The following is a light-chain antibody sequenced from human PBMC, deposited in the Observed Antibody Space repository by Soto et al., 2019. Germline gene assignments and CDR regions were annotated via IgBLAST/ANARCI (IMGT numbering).Light chain of an antibody. CDR2: DAS. Sequence: EIVLTQSPATLSLSLGERATLSCRASQSIGSYLAWYQHKLGQPPRLLIYDASNRATGIPDRFSGSGSGTDFTLTISRLEPEDFAVYYCQQYGSSLLFGGGTKVDIK. V-gene: IGKV3-20*01. J-gene: IGKJ4*01. CDR3: QQYGSSLL. CDR1: QSIGSY.